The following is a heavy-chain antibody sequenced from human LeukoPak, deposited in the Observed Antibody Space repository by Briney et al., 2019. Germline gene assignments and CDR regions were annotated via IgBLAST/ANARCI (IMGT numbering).Heavy chain of an antibody. CDR2: TYSSGTT. Sequence: PSETLSLTCIVSMDSITGNQWSWVRQSPGKRLEWIGYTYSSGTTKYDPSLKSRVTISVDTSKNQFSLRLTSVTAADTAVYYCARSIAAAEFDYWGQGTLVTVSS. D-gene: IGHD6-13*01. CDR3: ARSIAAAEFDY. J-gene: IGHJ4*02. V-gene: IGHV4-59*01. CDR1: MDSITGNQ.